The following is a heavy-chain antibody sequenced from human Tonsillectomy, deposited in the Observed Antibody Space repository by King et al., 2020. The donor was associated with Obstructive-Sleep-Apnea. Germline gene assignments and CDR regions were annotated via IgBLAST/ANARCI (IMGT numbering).Heavy chain of an antibody. CDR1: GFTFSSYG. V-gene: IGHV3-33*06. D-gene: IGHD5-24*01. J-gene: IGHJ3*02. Sequence: QLVQSGGGVVQPGRSLRLSCAASGFTFSSYGMHWVRQAPGKGLEWVAVIWYDGSNKYYADTVKGRFTISRDNSKNTLYLQMNSLRAEDTAVYYCAKGDGYNSDAFDIWGQGTMVTVSS. CDR3: AKGDGYNSDAFDI. CDR2: IWYDGSNK.